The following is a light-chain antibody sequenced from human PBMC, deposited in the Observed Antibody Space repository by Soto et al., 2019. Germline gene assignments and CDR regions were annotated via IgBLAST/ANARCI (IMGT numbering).Light chain of an antibody. CDR1: QTISSW. Sequence: DIQMAQSPSTLSGSVGAIVTITCRASQTISSWLAWYQQKPGKAPKLLIYAASSLQSGVPSRFSGSGSGTDFTLTISSLQPEDLATDDGQQSYSTPLPCGGGTKVDI. CDR3: QQSYSTPLP. V-gene: IGKV1-39*01. CDR2: AAS. J-gene: IGKJ4*01.